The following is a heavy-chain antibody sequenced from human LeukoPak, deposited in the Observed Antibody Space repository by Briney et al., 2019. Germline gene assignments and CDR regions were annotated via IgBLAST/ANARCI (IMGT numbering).Heavy chain of an antibody. CDR3: ARGPPGSDNDWYFDL. CDR2: FDPEENKR. D-gene: IGHD6-19*01. CDR1: GYTLTELC. Sequence: ASVKVSCKVSGYTLTELCIHWVRQAPGKGLEWMGGFDPEENKRIYAQKFKGRVTMTEDTSTDTAYMELSSLRFEDTAVYFCARGPPGSDNDWYFDLWGRGTLVTVSS. J-gene: IGHJ2*01. V-gene: IGHV1-24*01.